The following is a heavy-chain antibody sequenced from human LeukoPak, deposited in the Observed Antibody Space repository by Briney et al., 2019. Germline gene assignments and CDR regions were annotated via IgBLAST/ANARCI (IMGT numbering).Heavy chain of an antibody. CDR3: ARDLGRAAAVYFDY. D-gene: IGHD6-13*01. CDR2: IYYSGST. J-gene: IGHJ4*02. Sequence: SETLSLTCTVSGGSLSSSSYYWGWVRQPPGKGLEWLGSIYYSGSTYYNPSLKSRVTISVDTSKNQFSLRLSSVTAADTAVYYCARDLGRAAAVYFDYWGQGTLVTVSS. V-gene: IGHV4-39*07. CDR1: GGSLSSSSYY.